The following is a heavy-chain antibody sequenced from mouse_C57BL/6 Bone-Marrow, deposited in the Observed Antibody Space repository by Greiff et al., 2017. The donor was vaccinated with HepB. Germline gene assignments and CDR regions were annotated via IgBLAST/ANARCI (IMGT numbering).Heavy chain of an antibody. CDR3: ARENWDGFAY. J-gene: IGHJ3*01. CDR2: IYPGNGDT. D-gene: IGHD4-1*01. CDR1: GYTFTSYN. Sequence: QVQLQHSGAELVRPGASVKMSCKASGYTFTSYNMHWVTQTPRQGLEWIGDIYPGNGDTSYNQKFKGKATLTVDKSSSTAYMQLSSLTSEDSAVYFCARENWDGFAYWGQGTLVTVSA. V-gene: IGHV1-12*01.